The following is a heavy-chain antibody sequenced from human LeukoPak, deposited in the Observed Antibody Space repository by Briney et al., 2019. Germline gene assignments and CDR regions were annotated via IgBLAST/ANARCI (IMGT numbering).Heavy chain of an antibody. V-gene: IGHV3-30*01. J-gene: IGHJ6*03. CDR2: ISYDGSNK. D-gene: IGHD2-2*01. CDR3: ARAAGYCSSTSCSAGGRYMDV. CDR1: GFTFSSYA. Sequence: GGSPRLSCAASGFTFSSYAMHWVRQAPGKGLEWVAVISYDGSNKYYADSVKGRFTISRDNSKNTLYLQMNSLRAEDTAVYYCARAAGYCSSTSCSAGGRYMDVWGKGTTVTVSS.